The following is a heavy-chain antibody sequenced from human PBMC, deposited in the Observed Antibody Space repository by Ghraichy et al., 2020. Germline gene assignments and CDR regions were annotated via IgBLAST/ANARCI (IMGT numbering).Heavy chain of an antibody. V-gene: IGHV3-7*03. CDR2: TNQDGRQK. CDR1: GFTFSNSW. CDR3: ARGFGKGTVDF. Sequence: GGSLRLSCAASGFTFSNSWMIWVRQAPGKGLQWVANTNQDGRQKYHVDSVKGRFTISRDNAKNLLYLQMNFLRVEDTGLYYCARGFGKGTVDFWGQGTLVTVSS. D-gene: IGHD1-1*01. J-gene: IGHJ4*02.